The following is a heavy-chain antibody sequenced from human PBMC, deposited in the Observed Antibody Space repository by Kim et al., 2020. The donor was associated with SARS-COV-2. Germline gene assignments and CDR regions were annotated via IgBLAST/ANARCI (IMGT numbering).Heavy chain of an antibody. V-gene: IGHV4-59*01. CDR1: GGSISSYY. J-gene: IGHJ5*02. Sequence: SETLSLTCTVSGGSISSYYWSWIRQPPGKGLEWIGYIYYSGSTNYNPSLKSRVTISVDTSKNQFSLKLSSVTAADTAVYYCARVEAMVRGNWFDPWGQGTLVTVSS. D-gene: IGHD3-10*01. CDR3: ARVEAMVRGNWFDP. CDR2: IYYSGST.